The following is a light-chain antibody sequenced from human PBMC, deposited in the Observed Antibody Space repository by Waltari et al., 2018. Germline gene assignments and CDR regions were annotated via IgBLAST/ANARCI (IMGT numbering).Light chain of an antibody. CDR2: QAS. CDR1: RSFDTW. V-gene: IGKV1-5*03. CDR3: QQYQTYPLT. J-gene: IGKJ5*01. Sequence: DIQMTQSPSTLSASVGDRVTITCRASRSFDTWLAWSQQKAGKAPKLLIYQASILESGVPSRFSGSESGTEFTLTISGLQPDDFATYYCQQYQTYPLTFGQGTRLEIK.